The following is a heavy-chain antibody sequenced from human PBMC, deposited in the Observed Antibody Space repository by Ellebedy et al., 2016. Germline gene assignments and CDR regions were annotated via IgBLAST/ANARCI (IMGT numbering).Heavy chain of an antibody. J-gene: IGHJ4*02. CDR2: MYPKGYT. CDR3: ARHKTSVNAFDS. D-gene: IGHD4-17*01. V-gene: IGHV4-4*02. Sequence: SETLSLXXTVYGDSIRSSGHWWSWVLQAPGRGLEWIGEMYPKGYTNYNPSLKSRVTLSIDKTRNQFSLRLTSVTAADTAVYSCARHKTSVNAFDSWGQGIVVTVSS. CDR1: GDSIRSSGHW.